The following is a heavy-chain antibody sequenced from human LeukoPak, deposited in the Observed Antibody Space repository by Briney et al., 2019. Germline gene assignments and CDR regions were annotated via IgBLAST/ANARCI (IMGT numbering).Heavy chain of an antibody. J-gene: IGHJ6*03. CDR1: GFTFTNYD. CDR3: VKGGLYYYYMDV. V-gene: IGHV3-23*01. CDR2: VIASGSTT. Sequence: TGGSLRLSCAASGFTFTNYDMSWVRQAPGKGLEWVSTVIASGSTTYYADSVKGRFTISRDNSQTTVYLQMNSLRAEDTAVYHCVKGGLYYYYMDVWGKGTTVTVSS.